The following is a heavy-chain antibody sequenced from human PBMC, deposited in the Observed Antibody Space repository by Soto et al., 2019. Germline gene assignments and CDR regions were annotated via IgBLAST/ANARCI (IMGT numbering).Heavy chain of an antibody. Sequence: GRYLRLSCAASGFTFDDNAMQWVRQAPGKGLEWVSSISWNCCNIDYADSVKGRFTVSRVNANNFLYLHMSSLRPEDTAFYFCAKDVSITTSYLAHWGQGTLVTVSS. V-gene: IGHV3-9*01. CDR2: ISWNCCNI. CDR3: AKDVSITTSYLAH. D-gene: IGHD1-1*01. CDR1: GFTFDDNA. J-gene: IGHJ4*02.